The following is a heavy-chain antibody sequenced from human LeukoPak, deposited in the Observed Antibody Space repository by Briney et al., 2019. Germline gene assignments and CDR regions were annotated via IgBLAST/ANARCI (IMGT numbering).Heavy chain of an antibody. CDR2: IIPIFGTA. CDR3: ARDEWLAAAGNWFDP. Sequence: SVKVSCKASGGTFSSYAISWVRQAPGQGLEWMGRIIPIFGTANYAQKFQGRVTITTDESTRTAYMELSSLRSEDTAVYYCARDEWLAAAGNWFDPWGQGTLVTVSS. V-gene: IGHV1-69*05. D-gene: IGHD6-13*01. CDR1: GGTFSSYA. J-gene: IGHJ5*02.